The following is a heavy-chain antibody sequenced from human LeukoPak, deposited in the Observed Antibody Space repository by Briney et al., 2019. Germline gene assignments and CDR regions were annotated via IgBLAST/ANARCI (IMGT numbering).Heavy chain of an antibody. CDR1: GFTFSSYA. CDR3: ARVSSGWYADY. J-gene: IGHJ4*02. V-gene: IGHV3-23*01. D-gene: IGHD6-19*01. Sequence: GSLRLSCAASGFTFSSYAMSWVRQAPGKGPEWVSAISGSGGSTYYADSVKGRFTISRDNSKNTLYLQMNSLRAEDTAVYYCARVSSGWYADYWGQGTLVTVSS. CDR2: ISGSGGST.